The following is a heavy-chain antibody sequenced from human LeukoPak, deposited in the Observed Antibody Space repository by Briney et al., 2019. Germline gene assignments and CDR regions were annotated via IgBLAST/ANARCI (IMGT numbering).Heavy chain of an antibody. CDR2: VSVFNGDT. CDR3: ATDSYSRGGSYSY. J-gene: IGHJ4*02. D-gene: IGHD1-26*01. CDR1: GYRFSRYG. V-gene: IGHV1-18*01. Sequence: ASVKVACKASGYRFSRYGISWVRQAPGQGPGWVGWVSVFNGDTKYAQKFQGRVTVTTEISTDTAYMELSSLRSDDTAVYYCATDSYSRGGSYSYWGQGTLITVSS.